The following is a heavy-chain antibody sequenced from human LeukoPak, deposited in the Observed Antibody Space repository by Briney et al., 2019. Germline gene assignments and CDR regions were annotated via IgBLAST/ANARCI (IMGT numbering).Heavy chain of an antibody. Sequence: SETLSLTCTVSGGSISSYYWSWIRQPPGKGLEWIGYIYYSGSTNYNPSLKSRVTISVDTSKNQFSLKLSSVTAADTAVYYCARHPALWGKTGGSGSFYRKPYYMDVWGKGTTVTISS. CDR1: GGSISSYY. CDR3: ARHPALWGKTGGSGSFYRKPYYMDV. D-gene: IGHD3-10*01. J-gene: IGHJ6*03. CDR2: IYYSGST. V-gene: IGHV4-59*08.